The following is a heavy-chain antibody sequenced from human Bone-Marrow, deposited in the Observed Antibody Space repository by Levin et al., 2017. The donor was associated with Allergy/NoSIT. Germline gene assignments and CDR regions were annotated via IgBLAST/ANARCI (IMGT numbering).Heavy chain of an antibody. Sequence: PGGSLRLSCTASGFTFGDYAMSWVRQAPGKGLEWVGFIRSKAYGGTTEYAASVKGRFTISRDDSKSIAYLQMNSLKTEDTAVYYCTIPSDSSGPHYESWGQGTLVTVSS. J-gene: IGHJ4*02. CDR2: IRSKAYGGTT. D-gene: IGHD3-22*01. V-gene: IGHV3-49*04. CDR1: GFTFGDYA. CDR3: TIPSDSSGPHYES.